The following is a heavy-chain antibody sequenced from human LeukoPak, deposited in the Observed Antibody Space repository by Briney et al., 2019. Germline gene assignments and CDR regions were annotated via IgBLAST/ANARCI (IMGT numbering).Heavy chain of an antibody. J-gene: IGHJ4*02. CDR3: ARERVTTTSFDY. CDR2: ISSNSGIK. D-gene: IGHD2/OR15-2a*01. V-gene: IGHV3-48*01. CDR1: GFTFKSFS. Sequence: GGSLRLSCGGSGFTFKSFSMHWVRQAPGKGLEWVSDISSNSGIKSYADSVKGRFTISRDNAKNSLYLQMNSLRAEDTAVYYCARERVTTTSFDYWGQGVLVTVSS.